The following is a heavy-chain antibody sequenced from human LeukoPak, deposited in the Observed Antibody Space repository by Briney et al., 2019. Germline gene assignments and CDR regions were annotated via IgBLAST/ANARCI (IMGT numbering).Heavy chain of an antibody. CDR3: ARAGGYFYDTGARGENFGY. D-gene: IGHD3-22*01. Sequence: SQTLSLTCTVSGGSISSDSYYWSWIRQPAGKGLKWIGRIYTSGSTNYNPSLKSRVTISVDTSKNQFSLKLSSVTAADTAVYFCARAGGYFYDTGARGENFGYWGQGTLVTVSS. CDR2: IYTSGST. V-gene: IGHV4-61*02. J-gene: IGHJ4*02. CDR1: GGSISSDSYY.